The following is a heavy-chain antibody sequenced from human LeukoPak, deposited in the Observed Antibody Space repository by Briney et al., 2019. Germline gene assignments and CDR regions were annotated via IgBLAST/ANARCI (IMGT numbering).Heavy chain of an antibody. CDR1: GFTFSSYA. J-gene: IGHJ4*02. V-gene: IGHV3-23*01. Sequence: GGALGLSCAASGFTFSSYAMSWVRQAPGKGLEWVSLISGSGGSTYYADSVKGRFTISRDNSKNTLYLQMNSLRAEDTAVYYCAEVVGATTRGYFDYWGQGTLVTVSS. CDR2: ISGSGGST. CDR3: AEVVGATTRGYFDY. D-gene: IGHD1-26*01.